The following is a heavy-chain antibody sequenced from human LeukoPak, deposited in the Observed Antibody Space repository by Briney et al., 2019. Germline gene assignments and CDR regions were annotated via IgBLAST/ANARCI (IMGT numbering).Heavy chain of an antibody. V-gene: IGHV4-59*08. CDR3: ARLYYYGSE. D-gene: IGHD3-10*01. CDR1: GGSISSSH. Sequence: PSETLSLTCTVSGGSISSSHWSWLRQPPGKGLEWIGYVYYSGTTNYNPSFRGRVTISVDTSKNQFSLKLSSVTAADTAVYYCARLYYYGSEWGQGTLVTVSS. CDR2: VYYSGTT. J-gene: IGHJ4*02.